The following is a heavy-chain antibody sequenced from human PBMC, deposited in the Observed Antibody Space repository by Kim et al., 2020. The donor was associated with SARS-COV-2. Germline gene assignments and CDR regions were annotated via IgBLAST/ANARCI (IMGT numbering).Heavy chain of an antibody. Sequence: SETLSLTCAVYGGSFSGYYWSWIRQPPGKGLEWIGEINHSGSTNYNPSLKSRVTISVDTSKNQFSLKLSSVTAADTAVYYCARAHPHQRNYYYDSSGYYLAPDYWGQGTLVTVSS. CDR3: ARAHPHQRNYYYDSSGYYLAPDY. CDR2: INHSGST. V-gene: IGHV4-34*01. J-gene: IGHJ4*02. CDR1: GGSFSGYY. D-gene: IGHD3-22*01.